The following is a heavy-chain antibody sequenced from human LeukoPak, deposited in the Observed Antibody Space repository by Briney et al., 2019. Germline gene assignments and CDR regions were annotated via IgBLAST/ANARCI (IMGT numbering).Heavy chain of an antibody. Sequence: PGGSLRLSCAASGFTFSSYSMNWVRQAPGKGLEWVSSISSSSSTIYYADSVKGRFTISRDNAKNSLYLQMNSLRAEDTAVYYCARGGYWDVHDAFDIWGQGTMVTVSS. D-gene: IGHD2-8*02. V-gene: IGHV3-48*01. CDR2: ISSSSSTI. CDR3: ARGGYWDVHDAFDI. J-gene: IGHJ3*02. CDR1: GFTFSSYS.